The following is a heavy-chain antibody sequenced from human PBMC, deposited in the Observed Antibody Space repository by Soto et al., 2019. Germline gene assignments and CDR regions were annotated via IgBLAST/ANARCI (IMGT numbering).Heavy chain of an antibody. V-gene: IGHV3-7*03. J-gene: IGHJ4*02. CDR2: VKQDGSEQ. D-gene: IGHD6-19*01. Sequence: EVQLVESGGGLVQPGGSLRLSCSASSFIFSSYWMTWVRHAPGKGLEWVANVKQDGSEQHYVDSVKGRFTISRDNVKNSLFLQMNSLRAEDTAVYYCVVGSGWVMDYWGQGTLVTVSS. CDR1: SFIFSSYW. CDR3: VVGSGWVMDY.